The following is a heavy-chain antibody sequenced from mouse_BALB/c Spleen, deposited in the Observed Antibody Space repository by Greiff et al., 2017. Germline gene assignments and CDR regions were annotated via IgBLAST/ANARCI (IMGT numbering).Heavy chain of an antibody. D-gene: IGHD2-3*01. V-gene: IGHV5-17*02. J-gene: IGHJ2*01. CDR2: ISSGSSTI. CDR3: ARVYDGLDY. CDR1: GFSFSSFG. Sequence: VMLVESGGGLVQPGGSRKLSCAASGFSFSSFGMHWVRQAPEKGLEWVAYISSGSSTIYYADTVKGRFTISRDNPKNTLFLQMTSLRSEDTAMYYCARVYDGLDYWGQGNTLTVSS.